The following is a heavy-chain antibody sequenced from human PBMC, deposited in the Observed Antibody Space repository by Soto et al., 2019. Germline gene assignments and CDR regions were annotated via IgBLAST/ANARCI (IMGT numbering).Heavy chain of an antibody. CDR1: GGSISSSSCF. D-gene: IGHD1-20*01. CDR2: IFYSGST. CDR3: VRLTSSIIAASHGRINWLDP. Sequence: SETLSLTCTVSGGSISSSSCFWGWIRQPPGKGLEWIGDIFYSGSTYYNPSLKSRVTIYVDTSKEQFSLKLSSVTAADTAVYYSVRLTSSIIAASHGRINWLDPWGPGTLVTVSS. J-gene: IGHJ5*02. V-gene: IGHV4-39*01.